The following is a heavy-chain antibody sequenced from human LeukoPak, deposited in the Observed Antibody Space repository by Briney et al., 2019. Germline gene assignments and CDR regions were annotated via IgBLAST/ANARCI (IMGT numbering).Heavy chain of an antibody. CDR2: ISDSGGST. J-gene: IGHJ4*02. CDR3: AKARTPYNSGFDY. Sequence: GGSLRLSCAASGLTFSNYAMSWFRQAPGKGLEWVSGISDSGGSTHYADSVRGRFTISRDNSKNTLSLQMSSLRAEDTAVYYCAKARTPYNSGFDYWGQGTLVAVSS. D-gene: IGHD6-19*01. V-gene: IGHV3-23*01. CDR1: GLTFSNYA.